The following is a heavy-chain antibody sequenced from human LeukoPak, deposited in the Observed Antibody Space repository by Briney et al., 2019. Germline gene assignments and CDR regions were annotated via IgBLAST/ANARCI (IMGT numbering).Heavy chain of an antibody. Sequence: ASVKVSCKASGYTFTGYYMHWVRQAPGQGLEWMGWINPNSGGTNYAQKFQGRVTITADKSTSTAYMELSSLRSEDTAVYYCASDIVVVPAAMGYYGMDVWGQGTTVTVSS. D-gene: IGHD2-2*01. CDR3: ASDIVVVPAAMGYYGMDV. V-gene: IGHV1-2*02. J-gene: IGHJ6*02. CDR2: INPNSGGT. CDR1: GYTFTGYY.